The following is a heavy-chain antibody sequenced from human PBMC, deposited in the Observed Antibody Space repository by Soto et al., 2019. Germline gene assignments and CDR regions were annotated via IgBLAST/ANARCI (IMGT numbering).Heavy chain of an antibody. Sequence: PSETLSLTCSVSGDSITSISYYWGWIRQPPGKGLEWIGSMYYSGSNYYNPSLKSRVAISQDTSKNQISLTLSSVTAADTAVYYCARLWGSFRYLDYWGQGSLVTVSS. CDR3: ARLWGSFRYLDY. J-gene: IGHJ4*02. V-gene: IGHV4-39*01. CDR1: GDSITSISYY. D-gene: IGHD3-16*02. CDR2: MYYSGSN.